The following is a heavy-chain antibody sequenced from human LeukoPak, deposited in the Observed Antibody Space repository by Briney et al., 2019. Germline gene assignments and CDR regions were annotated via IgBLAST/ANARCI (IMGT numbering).Heavy chain of an antibody. CDR3: ARDLGYCSAGSCENWFDP. Sequence: ASVKVSCKASGYSFIGYYMHWVRQAPGQGLQWMGIINPSGGSTTYAQNFQGRVTMTRDTSTSTVYMELSSLRSEDTALYYCARDLGYCSAGSCENWFDPWGQGTLVTVSS. CDR1: GYSFIGYY. J-gene: IGHJ5*02. D-gene: IGHD2-15*01. V-gene: IGHV1-46*01. CDR2: INPSGGST.